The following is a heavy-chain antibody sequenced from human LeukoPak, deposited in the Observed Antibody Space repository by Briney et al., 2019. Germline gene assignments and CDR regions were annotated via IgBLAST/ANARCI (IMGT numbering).Heavy chain of an antibody. V-gene: IGHV3-21*01. Sequence: PGGSLRLSCAASGFTFRNYGIHWVRQAPGKGLEWVSSISSSSSYIYYADSVKGRFTISRDNAKNSLYLQMNSLRAEDTAVYYCARDYCSSTSCYAGFDYWGQGTLVTVSS. D-gene: IGHD2-2*01. CDR2: ISSSSSYI. CDR3: ARDYCSSTSCYAGFDY. CDR1: GFTFRNYG. J-gene: IGHJ4*02.